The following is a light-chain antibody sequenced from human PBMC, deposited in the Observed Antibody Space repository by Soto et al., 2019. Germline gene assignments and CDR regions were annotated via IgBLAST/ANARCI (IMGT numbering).Light chain of an antibody. V-gene: IGKV3-20*01. J-gene: IGKJ4*01. CDR1: QSVSSSY. CDR2: GAS. CDR3: QQYGSSPLT. Sequence: IVLTQSPGTLSLSPGERATLSCRASQSVSSSYLAWYQQKPGQAPRLLIHGASSRATGIPDRFSGSGSGTDFTLTISRLEPEDFAVYYCQQYGSSPLTFGGGTKVEIK.